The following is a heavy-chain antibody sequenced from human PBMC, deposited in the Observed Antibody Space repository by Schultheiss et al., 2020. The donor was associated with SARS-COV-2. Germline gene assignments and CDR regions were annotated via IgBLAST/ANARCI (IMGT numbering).Heavy chain of an antibody. CDR2: INSDGTSK. Sequence: GGSLRLSCAASGFTFDDYAMHWVRQAPGKGLVWVSRINSDGTSKSYADSVKGRFTISRDNAKNSLYLQMNSLRAEDTAVYYCARDWTTGTTRYFDYWGQGTLVTVSS. D-gene: IGHD1-1*01. CDR1: GFTFDDYA. V-gene: IGHV3-74*01. CDR3: ARDWTTGTTRYFDY. J-gene: IGHJ4*02.